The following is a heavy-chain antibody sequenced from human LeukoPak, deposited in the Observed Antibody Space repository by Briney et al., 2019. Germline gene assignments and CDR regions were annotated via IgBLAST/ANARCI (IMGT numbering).Heavy chain of an antibody. V-gene: IGHV1-69*05. CDR2: IIPIFGTA. CDR3: ARRRDGYNYYFDY. D-gene: IGHD5-24*01. CDR1: GGTFSSYA. Sequence: SVKVSCKASGGTFSSYAISWVRQAPGQGLEWMGGIIPIFGTANYAQKFQGRVTITTDESTSTAYMELSSLRSQDTDVYYCARRRDGYNYYFDYWGQGTLVTVSS. J-gene: IGHJ4*02.